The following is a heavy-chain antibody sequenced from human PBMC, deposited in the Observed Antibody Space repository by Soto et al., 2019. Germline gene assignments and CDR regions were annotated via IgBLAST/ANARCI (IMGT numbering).Heavy chain of an antibody. Sequence: EVQLVQSGAEVKKPGESLKISCRGSGYNFANYWIGWVRQMPGKGLEWMGIMYPDYSDTRYSPSFQGQVTISADKSIRTAYLQWNNLKASDTAMYYCVRQDLSSGWYSGWFDPWGQGTLVTVSS. CDR1: GYNFANYW. CDR3: VRQDLSSGWYSGWFDP. D-gene: IGHD6-19*01. CDR2: MYPDYSDT. J-gene: IGHJ5*01. V-gene: IGHV5-51*01.